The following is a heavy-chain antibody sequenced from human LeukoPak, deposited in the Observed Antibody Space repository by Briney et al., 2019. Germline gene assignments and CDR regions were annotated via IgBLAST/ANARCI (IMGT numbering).Heavy chain of an antibody. D-gene: IGHD3-10*01. CDR3: ARDYYGSGSYSNFDY. J-gene: IGHJ4*02. V-gene: IGHV3-48*01. CDR1: GFTFSSYS. CDR2: ISSSSSTI. Sequence: GGSLRLSCAASGFTFSSYSMNWVRQAPGKGLEWVSYISSSSSTIYYADSVKGRFTISRDNAKNSLYLQMNSLRAEDTAVYYCARDYYGSGSYSNFDYWGQGTLVTVSS.